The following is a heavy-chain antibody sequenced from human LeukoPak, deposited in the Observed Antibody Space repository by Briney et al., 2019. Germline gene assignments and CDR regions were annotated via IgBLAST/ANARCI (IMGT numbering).Heavy chain of an antibody. CDR3: ARDCVGDADYYDSSGYSAFDI. CDR1: GGSISSYY. V-gene: IGHV4-59*01. Sequence: SETLSLTCTVSGGSISSYYWSWIRQPPGKGLEWIGYIYYSGSTNYNPSLKSRVTISVDTSKNQFSLKLSSVTAADTAVYYCARDCVGDADYYDSSGYSAFDIWGQGTMVTVSS. J-gene: IGHJ3*02. CDR2: IYYSGST. D-gene: IGHD3-22*01.